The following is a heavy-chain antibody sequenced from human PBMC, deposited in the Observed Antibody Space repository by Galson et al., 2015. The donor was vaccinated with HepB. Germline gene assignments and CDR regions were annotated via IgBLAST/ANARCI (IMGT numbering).Heavy chain of an antibody. J-gene: IGHJ2*01. CDR2: IYPGDSDT. CDR3: ARRLSPYDWYFDL. V-gene: IGHV5-51*03. Sequence: QSGAEVKKPGESLKISCQASGYRFTSYWIGWVRQLPGKSLEWMGIIYPGDSDTRYGPSFQGQITISADKSISTAYLQRSSLKASDTAMYYCARRLSPYDWYFDLWGRGTLVTVSS. CDR1: GYRFTSYW. D-gene: IGHD2-21*01.